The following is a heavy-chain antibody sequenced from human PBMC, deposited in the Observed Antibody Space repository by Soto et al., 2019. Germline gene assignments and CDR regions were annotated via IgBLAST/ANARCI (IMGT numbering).Heavy chain of an antibody. CDR1: GGTFGSYA. J-gene: IGHJ4*02. V-gene: IGHV1-69*13. D-gene: IGHD2-21*02. CDR3: ARATYCGGDCYWFDY. CDR2: IIPIPGTA. Sequence: SVKVSCKASGGTFGSYAISWVRQAPGQGLEWMGGIIPIPGTANYAQKFQGRVTIAADESTSTAYMELSSLRSEDTAVYYCARATYCGGDCYWFDYWGQGTLVTVSS.